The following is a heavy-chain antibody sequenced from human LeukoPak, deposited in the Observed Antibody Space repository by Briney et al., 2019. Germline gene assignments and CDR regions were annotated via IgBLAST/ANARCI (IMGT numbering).Heavy chain of an antibody. CDR1: GGTFISYA. CDR2: IIPIFGTA. Sequence: SVKASCKASGGTFISYAISWVRQAPGQGLEWMGGIIPIFGTANYAQKFQGRVTITADESTSTAYMELSSLRSEDTAVYYCARGALRGLFDYWGQGTLVTVSS. J-gene: IGHJ4*02. CDR3: ARGALRGLFDY. D-gene: IGHD1-26*01. V-gene: IGHV1-69*01.